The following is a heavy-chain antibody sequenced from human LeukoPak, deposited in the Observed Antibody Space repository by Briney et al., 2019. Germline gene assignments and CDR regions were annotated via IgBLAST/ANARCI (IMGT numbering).Heavy chain of an antibody. Sequence: GGSLRLSCAASGFTFSSYEMNWVRQAPGKGLEWVSAISGSGGSTYYADSVKGRFTISRDNSKNTLYLQMNSLRAEDTAVYYCAKHSLKTGYSSGRIWDYWGQGTLVTVSS. D-gene: IGHD6-19*01. CDR2: ISGSGGST. CDR3: AKHSLKTGYSSGRIWDY. CDR1: GFTFSSYE. V-gene: IGHV3-23*01. J-gene: IGHJ4*02.